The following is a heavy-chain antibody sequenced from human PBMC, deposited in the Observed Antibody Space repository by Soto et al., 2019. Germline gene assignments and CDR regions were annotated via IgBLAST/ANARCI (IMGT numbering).Heavy chain of an antibody. CDR1: GFTFTSSA. V-gene: IGHV1-58*01. D-gene: IGHD3-22*01. Sequence: GASVKLSCKPSGFTFTSSAVQWVRQARGQRLECIGWIVVGSGNTNYAQKFQERVTITRDMSTSTAYMELSSLRSEDTAVYYCAAWGGRTYYYDSSGYRDAFDIWGQGTMVTVSS. CDR3: AAWGGRTYYYDSSGYRDAFDI. CDR2: IVVGSGNT. J-gene: IGHJ3*02.